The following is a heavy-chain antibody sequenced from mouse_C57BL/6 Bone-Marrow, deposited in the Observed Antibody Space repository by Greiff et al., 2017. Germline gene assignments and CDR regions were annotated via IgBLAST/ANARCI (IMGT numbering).Heavy chain of an antibody. D-gene: IGHD1-1*01. CDR3: AAYYYGSSYGWYFDV. CDR1: GYSFTDYN. V-gene: IGHV1-39*01. CDR2: INPNYGTT. J-gene: IGHJ1*03. Sequence: EVKLQESGPELVKPGASVKISCKASGYSFTDYNMNWVKQSNGKSLEWIGVINPNYGTTSYNQKFKGKATLTVDQSSSTAYMQLNSLTSEDSAVYYCAAYYYGSSYGWYFDVWGTGTTVTVSS.